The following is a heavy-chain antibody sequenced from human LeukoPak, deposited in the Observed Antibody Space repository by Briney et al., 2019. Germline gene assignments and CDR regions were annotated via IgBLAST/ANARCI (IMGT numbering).Heavy chain of an antibody. CDR2: IWYGGSNK. Sequence: GGSLRLSCAASGFTFSSYGMHWVRQAPGKGLEWVAVIWYGGSNKYYADSVKGRFTISRDNSKNTLYLQMNSLRAEDTAVYYCAKGGYYYDSSGLDYWGQGTLVTVSS. D-gene: IGHD3-22*01. CDR3: AKGGYYYDSSGLDY. CDR1: GFTFSSYG. J-gene: IGHJ4*02. V-gene: IGHV3-33*06.